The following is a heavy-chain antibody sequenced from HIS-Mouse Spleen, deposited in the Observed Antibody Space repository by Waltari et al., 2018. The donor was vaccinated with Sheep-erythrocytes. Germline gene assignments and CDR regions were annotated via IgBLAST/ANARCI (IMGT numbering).Heavy chain of an antibody. CDR1: GFTFSSYS. V-gene: IGHV3-21*01. D-gene: IGHD1-26*01. J-gene: IGHJ4*02. Sequence: EVQLVESGGGLVKPGGSLRLSCAASGFTFSSYSMNWVRQAPGTGLEAVSSISSSSSHISYADAVKGLFTISRENAKNSLYLQMNSLRAEDTAVYYCARVASGATFDYWGQGTQVTVSS. CDR3: ARVASGATFDY. CDR2: ISSSSSHI.